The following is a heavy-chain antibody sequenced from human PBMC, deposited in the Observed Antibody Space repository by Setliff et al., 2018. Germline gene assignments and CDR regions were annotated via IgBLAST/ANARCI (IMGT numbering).Heavy chain of an antibody. V-gene: IGHV3-23*01. Sequence: GGSLRLSCAASGFTFRDYTMSWVRQVPGKGLEWVAGVIQVGSGVYADSVKGRSTIYRDNSKNSFFLQINNLRVEDTATYYCAKDRVNDGFWDFDAWGQGIVVTV. CDR1: GFTFRDYT. CDR2: VIQVGSG. CDR3: AKDRVNDGFWDFDA. D-gene: IGHD1-26*01. J-gene: IGHJ4*02.